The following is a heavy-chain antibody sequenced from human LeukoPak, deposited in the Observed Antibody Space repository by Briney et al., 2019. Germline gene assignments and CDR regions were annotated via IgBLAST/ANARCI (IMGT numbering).Heavy chain of an antibody. CDR2: IIPIFGTA. CDR3: ARDEEEMATI. V-gene: IGHV1-69*13. J-gene: IGHJ4*02. Sequence: GASVKASCKASGGAFSSYAISWVRQAPGQGLEWMGGIIPIFGTANYAQKFQGRVTITADESTSTAYMELSSLRSEDTAVYYCARDEEEMATIWGQGTLVTVSS. CDR1: GGAFSSYA. D-gene: IGHD5-24*01.